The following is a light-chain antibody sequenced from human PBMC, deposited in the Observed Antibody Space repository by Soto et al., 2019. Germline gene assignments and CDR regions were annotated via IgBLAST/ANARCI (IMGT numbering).Light chain of an antibody. CDR1: QSLSSN. Sequence: EIVMTQSPATLSVSPGERVTLSCRASQSLSSNLAWYQQKPGQAPRLLIYGASARAAGIPARFSGSGSATEFTLTISSLQSEDFALYYCQHTLKWPPTFGQGTKVDIK. CDR2: GAS. V-gene: IGKV3-15*01. J-gene: IGKJ1*01. CDR3: QHTLKWPPT.